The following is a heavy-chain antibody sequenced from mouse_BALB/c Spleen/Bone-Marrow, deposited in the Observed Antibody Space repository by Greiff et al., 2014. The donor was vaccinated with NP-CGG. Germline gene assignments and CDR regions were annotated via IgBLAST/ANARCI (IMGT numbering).Heavy chain of an antibody. D-gene: IGHD2-1*01. V-gene: IGHV5-15*02. CDR2: ISNLAYSI. J-gene: IGHJ4*01. CDR1: GSTFSDYG. Sequence: EVKLMESGGGLVQPGGSRKLSCAASGSTFSDYGMAWVRQAPGKGPERVAFISNLAYSIYYADTVTGRFTISRENAKNTLYLEMSSLRSEDTAMYYCATIYYGNSYAMDYWGQGTSVTVSS. CDR3: ATIYYGNSYAMDY.